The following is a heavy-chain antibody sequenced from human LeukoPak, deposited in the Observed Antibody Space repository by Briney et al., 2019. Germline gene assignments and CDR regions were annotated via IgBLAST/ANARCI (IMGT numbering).Heavy chain of an antibody. Sequence: ASVKVSCKASGYTFTGYYMHWVRQAPGQGLEWMGWINPNSGGTNYAQKFQGRVTMTRDTSISTAYMELSRLRSDDTAVYYCAMSRLGELSFMVDYWGQGTLVIVSS. CDR1: GYTFTGYY. J-gene: IGHJ4*02. D-gene: IGHD3-16*02. CDR3: AMSRLGELSFMVDY. V-gene: IGHV1-2*02. CDR2: INPNSGGT.